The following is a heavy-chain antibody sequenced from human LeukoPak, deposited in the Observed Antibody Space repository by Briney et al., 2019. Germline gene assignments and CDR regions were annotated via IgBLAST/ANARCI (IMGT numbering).Heavy chain of an antibody. CDR1: GYTFTGYY. Sequence: ASVKVSCKASGYTFTGYYMHWVRQAPGQGLEWMGWINPNSGGTNYAQKFQGRVTMTRDTSISTAYMELSRLRSDDPAVYYCARVYRLWFGEGGYFDYWGQGTLVTVSS. CDR2: INPNSGGT. CDR3: ARVYRLWFGEGGYFDY. D-gene: IGHD3-10*01. V-gene: IGHV1-2*02. J-gene: IGHJ4*02.